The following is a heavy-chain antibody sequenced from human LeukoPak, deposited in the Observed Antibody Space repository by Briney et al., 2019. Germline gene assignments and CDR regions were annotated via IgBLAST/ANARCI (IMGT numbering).Heavy chain of an antibody. J-gene: IGHJ4*02. CDR1: GGSISSYY. CDR3: ARNTYDSSGYYYWAFDY. D-gene: IGHD3-22*01. V-gene: IGHV4-4*07. Sequence: SETLSLTCTVSGGSISSYYWSWIRQPAGKGLEWIGRIYTSGSTNYNLSLKSRVTMSVDTSKNQFSLKLSSVTAADTAVYYCARNTYDSSGYYYWAFDYWGQGTLVTVSS. CDR2: IYTSGST.